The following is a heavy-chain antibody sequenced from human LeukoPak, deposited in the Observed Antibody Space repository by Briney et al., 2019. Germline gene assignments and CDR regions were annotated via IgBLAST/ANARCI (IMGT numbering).Heavy chain of an antibody. CDR3: ARDMEIDSSGWYANDAFDI. Sequence: ASVKVSCKASGYTFTGYYMHWVRQAPGQGLEWMGWINPNSGGTNYAQKFQGRVTMTRDTSISTAYMELSRQRSDDTAVYYCARDMEIDSSGWYANDAFDIWGQGTMVTVSS. CDR1: GYTFTGYY. V-gene: IGHV1-2*02. CDR2: INPNSGGT. D-gene: IGHD6-19*01. J-gene: IGHJ3*02.